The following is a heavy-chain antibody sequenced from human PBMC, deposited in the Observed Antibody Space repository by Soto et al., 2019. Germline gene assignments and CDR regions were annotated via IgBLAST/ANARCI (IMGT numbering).Heavy chain of an antibody. CDR2: MNPSTGNT. D-gene: IGHD2-15*01. J-gene: IGHJ4*02. CDR1: GDTFTSYD. Sequence: QVQLVQSGAEVKKPGASVKVSCKASGDTFTSYDINWVRQATGQGLEWRGRMNPSTGNTDYARKFQGRVTMTRNTSINTADMELSSLRFEDTAVYYCARGGYCSDGDCLYYFDSWGQGTLVTVSS. CDR3: ARGGYCSDGDCLYYFDS. V-gene: IGHV1-8*01.